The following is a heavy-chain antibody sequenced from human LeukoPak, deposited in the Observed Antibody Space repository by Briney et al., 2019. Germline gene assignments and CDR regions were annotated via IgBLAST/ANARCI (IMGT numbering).Heavy chain of an antibody. CDR3: ARNFNHFDY. V-gene: IGHV3-30*04. D-gene: IGHD1-14*01. Sequence: PGGSLRLSCAASGFTFSSYAMHWVRQAPGKGLEWVAVISYDGRNKYYTDSVKGRFPISRDTSKNTLYLQMNRLRAEDTALYYCARNFNHFDYWGQGTLVTVSS. J-gene: IGHJ4*02. CDR1: GFTFSSYA. CDR2: ISYDGRNK.